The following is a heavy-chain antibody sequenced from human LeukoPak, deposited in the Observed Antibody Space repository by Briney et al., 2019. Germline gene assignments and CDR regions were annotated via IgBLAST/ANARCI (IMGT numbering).Heavy chain of an antibody. CDR1: GFTFSDYY. Sequence: PGGSLRLSCAASGFTFSDYYMSWIRQAPGKGLEWVSYISSSGSTIYYADSVKGRFTISRDNAKNSPYLQMNSLRAEDTAVYYCARRSGYPKVAFDIWGQGTMVTVSS. J-gene: IGHJ3*02. CDR2: ISSSGSTI. D-gene: IGHD6-25*01. V-gene: IGHV3-11*04. CDR3: ARRSGYPKVAFDI.